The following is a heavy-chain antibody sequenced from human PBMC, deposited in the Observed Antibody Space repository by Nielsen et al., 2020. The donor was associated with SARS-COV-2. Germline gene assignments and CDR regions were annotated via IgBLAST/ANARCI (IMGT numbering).Heavy chain of an antibody. D-gene: IGHD1-26*01. CDR2: INPNSGGT. CDR3: ARAGGGAYYYYYGMDV. CDR1: GYTFTGYY. J-gene: IGHJ6*02. Sequence: ASVKVSCKASGYTFTGYYMHWVRQAPGQGLEWMGRINPNSGGTNYAQKFQGRVTITADESTSTAYMELSSLRSEDTAVYYCARAGGGAYYYYYGMDVWGQGTTVTVSS. V-gene: IGHV1-2*06.